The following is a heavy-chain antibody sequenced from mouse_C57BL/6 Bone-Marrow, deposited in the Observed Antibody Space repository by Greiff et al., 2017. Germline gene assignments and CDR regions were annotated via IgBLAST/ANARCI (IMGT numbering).Heavy chain of an antibody. CDR3: VRRGHYYGSRYAMDY. Sequence: DVMLVESGGGLVQPKGSLKLSCAASGFTFNTYAMHWVRQAPGKGLEWVARIRSKSSNYATYYADSVKDRFTISRDDSQSMLYLQMNNLKTEDTAMYYCVRRGHYYGSRYAMDYWGQGTSVTVSS. V-gene: IGHV10-3*01. CDR2: IRSKSSNYAT. J-gene: IGHJ4*01. D-gene: IGHD1-1*01. CDR1: GFTFNTYA.